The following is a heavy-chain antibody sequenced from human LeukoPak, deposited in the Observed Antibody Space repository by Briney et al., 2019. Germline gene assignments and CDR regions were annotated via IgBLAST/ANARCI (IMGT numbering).Heavy chain of an antibody. CDR2: IYTSGST. CDR1: GGYISSYY. V-gene: IGHV4-4*07. CDR3: ARSGIYTPVPSYGMDV. J-gene: IGHJ6*02. D-gene: IGHD1-26*01. Sequence: PSETLSLTCTVSGGYISSYYWSWIRQPAGKGLEWIGRIYTSGSTNYNPSLKSRVTMSVDTSKNQFSLKLSSVTAPDTAVYYCARSGIYTPVPSYGMDVWGQGTTVTVSS.